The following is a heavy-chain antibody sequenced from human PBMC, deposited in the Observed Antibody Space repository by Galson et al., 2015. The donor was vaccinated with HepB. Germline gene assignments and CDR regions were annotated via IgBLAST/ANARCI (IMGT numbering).Heavy chain of an antibody. V-gene: IGHV1-18*01. Sequence: SVKVSCKASGYTFTNFGISWVRQAPGQGLEWMAWTSTYNGNTDYARKFQGRVTMTTDTSTGTAYMELRSLTSDDTAVYYCATARYSTSPPDNWGRGTLDTVSS. D-gene: IGHD2-2*01. J-gene: IGHJ4*02. CDR1: GYTFTNFG. CDR3: ATARYSTSPPDN. CDR2: TSTYNGNT.